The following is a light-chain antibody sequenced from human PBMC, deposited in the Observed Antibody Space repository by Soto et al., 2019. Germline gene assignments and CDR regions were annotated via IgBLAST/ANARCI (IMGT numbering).Light chain of an antibody. CDR2: DAS. V-gene: IGKV1-5*01. CDR1: QSISSW. CDR3: QQYNSYPLP. Sequence: DIQMTQSPSTLSASVGDRVTITCRASQSISSWLAWYQQKPGKAPKLLIYDASSLESGVPSRFSGSGSGTEFTLTISSLQPDDFASYDCQQYNSYPLPFAGGTEVDIK. J-gene: IGKJ4*01.